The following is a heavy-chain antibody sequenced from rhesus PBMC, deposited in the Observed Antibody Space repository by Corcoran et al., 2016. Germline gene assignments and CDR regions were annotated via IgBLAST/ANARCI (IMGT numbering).Heavy chain of an antibody. CDR1: GGSFSSYW. CDR2: INGNSGST. CDR3: ARSSGWSQSWDY. D-gene: IGHD6S26*01. V-gene: IGHV4-80*01. Sequence: QVQLQESGPGLVKPSETLSLTCAVSGGSFSSYWWSWIRQPPGKGLEWIGEINGNSGSTNYNPSLKSLVTISKDASKNQFSLKLSSVTAADTAVYYCARSSGWSQSWDYWGQGVLVTVSS. J-gene: IGHJ4*01.